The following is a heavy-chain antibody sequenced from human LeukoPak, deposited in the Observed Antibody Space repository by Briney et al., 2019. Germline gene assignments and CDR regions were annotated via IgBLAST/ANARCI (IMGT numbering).Heavy chain of an antibody. J-gene: IGHJ6*04. CDR1: GYTFTSYY. CDR2: INPSGGST. D-gene: IGHD3-10*01. V-gene: IGHV1-46*01. Sequence: ASVKVSCKASGYTFTSYYMHWVRQAPGQGLEWMGIINPSGGSTSYAQKFQGRVTMTRDTSTSTAYMVLSSLRSEDTAVYYCAREGGVVRGVWRYGMDVWGKGTTVTVSS. CDR3: AREGGVVRGVWRYGMDV.